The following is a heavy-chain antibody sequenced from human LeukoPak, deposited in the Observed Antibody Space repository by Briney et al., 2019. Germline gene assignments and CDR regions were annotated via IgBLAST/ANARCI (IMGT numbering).Heavy chain of an antibody. CDR2: INPSGGST. CDR1: GYTFTSYY. V-gene: IGHV1-46*03. J-gene: IGHJ4*02. Sequence: ASVKVSCKASGYTFTSYYMHWVRQAPGQGLEWMGIINPSGGSTSYAQKFQGRVTMTRDTSTSTVYMELSSPRSEDTAVYYCATDRTGIVLDYWGQGTLVTVSS. CDR3: ATDRTGIVLDY. D-gene: IGHD2/OR15-2a*01.